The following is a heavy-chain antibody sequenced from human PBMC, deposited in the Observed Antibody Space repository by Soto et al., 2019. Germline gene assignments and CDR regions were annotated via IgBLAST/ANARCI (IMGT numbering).Heavy chain of an antibody. CDR3: ANEGIAAQGALDY. Sequence: ASVKVSCKASGGTFSSYAISWVRQAPGQGLEWMGGIIPIFGTANYAQKFQGRVTITADESTSTAYMELSSLRSEDTAVYYCANEGIAAQGALDYWGQGALVTVSS. CDR2: IIPIFGTA. J-gene: IGHJ4*02. CDR1: GGTFSSYA. D-gene: IGHD6-6*01. V-gene: IGHV1-69*13.